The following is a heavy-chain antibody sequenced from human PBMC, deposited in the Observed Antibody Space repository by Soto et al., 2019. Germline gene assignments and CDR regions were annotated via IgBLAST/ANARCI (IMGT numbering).Heavy chain of an antibody. CDR3: AREFYYYYGMDV. Sequence: QVQLQESGPGLVKPSETLSLTCTVSGGSVSSGSYYWSWIRQPPGKGLEWIGYIYYSGRTNYNPSLKSRVTISVDTSKNQFSLKLSSVTAADTAVYYCAREFYYYYGMDVWGQGTTVTVSS. V-gene: IGHV4-61*01. CDR2: IYYSGRT. J-gene: IGHJ6*02. CDR1: GGSVSSGSYY.